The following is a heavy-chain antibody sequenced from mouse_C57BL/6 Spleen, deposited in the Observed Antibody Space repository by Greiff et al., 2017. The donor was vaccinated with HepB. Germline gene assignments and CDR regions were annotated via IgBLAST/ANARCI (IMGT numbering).Heavy chain of an antibody. V-gene: IGHV3-6*01. CDR3: ARWDGNYLDY. Sequence: DVKLQESGPGLVKPSQSLSLTCSVTGYSITSGYYWNWIRQFPGNKLEWMGYISYDGSNNYNPSLKNRISITRDTSKNQFFLKLNSVTTEDTATYYCARWDGNYLDYWGQGTTLTVSS. J-gene: IGHJ2*01. D-gene: IGHD2-1*01. CDR2: ISYDGSN. CDR1: GYSITSGYY.